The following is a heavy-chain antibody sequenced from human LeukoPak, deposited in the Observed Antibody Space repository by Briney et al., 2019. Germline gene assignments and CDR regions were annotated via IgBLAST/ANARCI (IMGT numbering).Heavy chain of an antibody. Sequence: GGSLRLSCAASGFTFSSHGMSWVRQAPGKGLEWVSGIVGGAGGTYYADSVKGRFTISRDNSKNTLYLQMNSLRAEDTAVYYCAKAPDCSSTSCYLGTSYFDYWGQGTLVTVSS. D-gene: IGHD2-2*01. J-gene: IGHJ4*02. V-gene: IGHV3-23*01. CDR3: AKAPDCSSTSCYLGTSYFDY. CDR1: GFTFSSHG. CDR2: IVGGAGGT.